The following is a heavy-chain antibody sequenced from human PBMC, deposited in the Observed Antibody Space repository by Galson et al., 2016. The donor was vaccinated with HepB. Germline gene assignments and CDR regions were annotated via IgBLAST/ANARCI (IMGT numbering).Heavy chain of an antibody. Sequence: SLRLSCAASGFTFNAHWMNWVRQAPGKGLEWVANIRGGGIVSAYAESVRGRFTISRDNAKNSLYLQMKSLRVDETAVYYCSRELPGSYFDWGQGTLVTVSS. CDR2: IRGGGIVS. CDR3: SRELPGSYFD. CDR1: GFTFNAHW. J-gene: IGHJ4*02. V-gene: IGHV3-7*03. D-gene: IGHD3-10*01.